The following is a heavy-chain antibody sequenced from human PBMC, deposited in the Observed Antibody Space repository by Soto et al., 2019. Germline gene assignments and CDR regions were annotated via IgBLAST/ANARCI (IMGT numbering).Heavy chain of an antibody. CDR1: GFTFSTCA. J-gene: IGHJ3*02. D-gene: IGHD3-10*01. V-gene: IGHV3-23*01. CDR2: ICGSGRCT. Sequence: GGSLRLSCEASGFTFSTCALSWVRQAPGKGLEWVSGICGSGRCTYYTDSVKGRFTISRDNSKNTVYLQMNSLRAEDTAVYFCAKSIDEYTSAYFDYWARPPALWFGGNDAFDIWGQGTMVTVSS. CDR3: AKSIDEYTSAYFDYWARPPALWFGGNDAFDI.